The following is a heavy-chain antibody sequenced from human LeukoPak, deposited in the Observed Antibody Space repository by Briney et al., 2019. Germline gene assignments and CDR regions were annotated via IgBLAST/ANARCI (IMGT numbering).Heavy chain of an antibody. CDR1: GFSLSTSGMC. D-gene: IGHD2-2*01. CDR2: IDWDDDK. Sequence: GPTLVNPTQTLTLTCTFSGFSLSTSGMCVSWIRQPPGKALVWLARIDWDDDKYYSTSLKTRLTISKDTSKNQVVLTMTNMDPVDTATYYCARILPAKGWFDPWGQGTLVTVSS. CDR3: ARILPAKGWFDP. V-gene: IGHV2-70*11. J-gene: IGHJ5*02.